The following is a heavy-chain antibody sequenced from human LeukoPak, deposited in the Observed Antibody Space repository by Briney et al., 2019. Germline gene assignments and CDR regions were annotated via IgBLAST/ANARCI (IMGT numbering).Heavy chain of an antibody. CDR1: GGSISSYY. V-gene: IGHV4-59*01. CDR3: ARVDSSSCCCYYYMDV. J-gene: IGHJ6*03. CDR2: IYYSGST. D-gene: IGHD6-13*01. Sequence: SETLSLTCTVSGGSISSYYWTWIRQPPGKGLEWIGYIYYSGSTNYNPSLKSRVTISVDKAKNQFSLKLSSVTAADTAVYYCARVDSSSCCCYYYMDVWGKGTTVTVSS.